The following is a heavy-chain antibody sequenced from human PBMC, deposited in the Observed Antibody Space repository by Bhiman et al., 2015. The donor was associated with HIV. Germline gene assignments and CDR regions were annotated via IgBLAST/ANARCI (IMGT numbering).Heavy chain of an antibody. CDR1: GFNISRYW. V-gene: IGHV3-7*01. D-gene: IGHD3-16*01. CDR2: INQDGREK. J-gene: IGHJ4*02. Sequence: EVYLGESGGGLVQPGGSLRLSCVASGFNISRYWMSWARQAPGKGLEWVANINQDGREKYHVDSVKGRFTISRDNAKNSLYLQMNSLRVEDTAVYYCARDGYHDNTRGVWGQGTLVTVSS. CDR3: ARDGYHDNTRGV.